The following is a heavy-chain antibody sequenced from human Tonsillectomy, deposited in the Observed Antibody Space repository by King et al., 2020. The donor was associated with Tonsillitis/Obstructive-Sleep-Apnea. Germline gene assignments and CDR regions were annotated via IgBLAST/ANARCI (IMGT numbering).Heavy chain of an antibody. CDR2: ISSSSSYT. V-gene: IGHV3-11*05. CDR1: GFTFSDYY. J-gene: IGHJ3*02. Sequence: VQLVESGGGLVKPGGSLRLSCAASGFTFSDYYMSWIRQAPGKGLEWGSYISSSSSYTNYADSVKGRFTISRDNAKNSLYLQMKILRAEDTAVYYCARAGGSLRFLEWLLDAFDIWGQGTMVTVSS. CDR3: ARAGGSLRFLEWLLDAFDI. D-gene: IGHD3-3*01.